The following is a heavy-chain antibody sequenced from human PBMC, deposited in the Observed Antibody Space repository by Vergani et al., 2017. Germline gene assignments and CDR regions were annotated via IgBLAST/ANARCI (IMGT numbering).Heavy chain of an antibody. V-gene: IGHV1-69*13. Sequence: QVQLVQSGAEVKKPGSSVKVSCKASGGTFSSYAISWVRQAPGQGLEWMGRIIPIFGTANYAQKFQGRVTITADEPTSTAYMELSSLRSEDTAVYYCAGTYYDMLTGQAYYYYGMDVWGQGTTVTVSS. J-gene: IGHJ6*02. CDR2: IIPIFGTA. D-gene: IGHD3-9*01. CDR1: GGTFSSYA. CDR3: AGTYYDMLTGQAYYYYGMDV.